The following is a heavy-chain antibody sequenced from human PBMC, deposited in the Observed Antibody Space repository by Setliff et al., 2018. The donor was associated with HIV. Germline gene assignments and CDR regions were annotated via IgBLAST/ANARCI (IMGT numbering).Heavy chain of an antibody. J-gene: IGHJ4*02. CDR2: IHKDGSEK. V-gene: IGHV3-7*01. CDR1: GFTFNTYA. D-gene: IGHD3-10*01. CDR3: AGSRGYFVQAD. Sequence: GSLRLSCAASGFTFNTYAMSWVRQAPGKGLEWVANIHKDGSEKYYVDSVKGRFTISRDNAKNLLYLEMNSLRAEDTAVYYCAGSRGYFVQADWGQGTLVTVSS.